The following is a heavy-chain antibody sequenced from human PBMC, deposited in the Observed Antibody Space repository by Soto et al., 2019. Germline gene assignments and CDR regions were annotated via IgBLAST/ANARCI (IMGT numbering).Heavy chain of an antibody. J-gene: IGHJ4*02. V-gene: IGHV4-30-2*01. D-gene: IGHD4-17*01. CDR1: GGSISKNGYS. Sequence: QLHLQESGSGLVKPSQTLSLTCAVSGGSISKNGYSWSWIRQPPRKGLEWIGYIYHSGSTYYNPSLKSRLSISVDRSNNRFSLNLSSVTAADTAVYYCARTVTTGPFFDFWGQGTLVTVSS. CDR3: ARTVTTGPFFDF. CDR2: IYHSGST.